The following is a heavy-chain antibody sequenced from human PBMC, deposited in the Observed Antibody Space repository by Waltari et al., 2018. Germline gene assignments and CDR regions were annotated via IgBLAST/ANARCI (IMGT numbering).Heavy chain of an antibody. D-gene: IGHD1-26*01. CDR3: ARDPIVGANRGFDY. V-gene: IGHV3-21*01. Sequence: EVQLVESGGGLVKPGGSLRLSCAASGFTFSSYSMNWVRQAPGKGLEWVSSISSSSSYRYYADSVKGRFTIARDNAKNSLYLQMNSLRAEDTAVYYCARDPIVGANRGFDYWGQGTLVTVSS. CDR1: GFTFSSYS. J-gene: IGHJ4*02. CDR2: ISSSSSYR.